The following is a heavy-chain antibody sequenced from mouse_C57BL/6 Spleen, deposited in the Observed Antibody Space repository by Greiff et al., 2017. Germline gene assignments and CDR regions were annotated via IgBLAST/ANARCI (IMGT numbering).Heavy chain of an antibody. D-gene: IGHD4-1*01. Sequence: EVKVVESGGGLVQPGGSLSLSCAASGFTFTDYYMSWVRQPPGKALEWLGFIRNKANGYTTEYSASVKGRFTISRDNSQSILYLQMNALRAEDSATYYCARSPNWDDAMDYWGQGTSVTVSS. V-gene: IGHV7-3*01. J-gene: IGHJ4*01. CDR1: GFTFTDYY. CDR2: IRNKANGYTT. CDR3: ARSPNWDDAMDY.